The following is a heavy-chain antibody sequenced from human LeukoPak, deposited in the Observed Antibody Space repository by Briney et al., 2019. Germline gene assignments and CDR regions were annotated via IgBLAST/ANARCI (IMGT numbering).Heavy chain of an antibody. Sequence: PGGSLRLSCAASGFTFSSYAMSWVRQAPGEGLEGVSTISGSGAYTYYADSVKGRFTISRDNSKNTLYLQMNSLRAEDTAVYYCAKYFASGSYYKLPHWGQGTLVTVSS. J-gene: IGHJ1*01. CDR2: ISGSGAYT. CDR1: GFTFSSYA. D-gene: IGHD3-10*01. CDR3: AKYFASGSYYKLPH. V-gene: IGHV3-23*01.